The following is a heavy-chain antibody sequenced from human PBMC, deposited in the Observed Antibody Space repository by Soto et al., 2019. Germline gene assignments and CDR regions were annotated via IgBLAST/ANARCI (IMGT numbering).Heavy chain of an antibody. V-gene: IGHV1-69*01. CDR2: IIPIFGTA. D-gene: IGHD3-10*01. CDR3: ARDSSSGSYYFDY. J-gene: IGHJ4*02. Sequence: QAPGQGLEWMGGIIPIFGTANYAQKFQGRVTITADESTSTAYMELSSLRSEDTAVYYCARDSSSGSYYFDYWGQGTLVTVSS.